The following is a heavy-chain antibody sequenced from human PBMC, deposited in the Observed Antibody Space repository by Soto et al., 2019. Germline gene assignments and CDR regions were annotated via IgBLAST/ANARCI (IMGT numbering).Heavy chain of an antibody. CDR3: ARGGFGDTGKDLESYHTLDV. D-gene: IGHD5-18*01. CDR1: GASIISNNW. Sequence: QVHLQGSGPGLVKPSGTLSLTCTVSGASIISNNWWSWVRQSPGKGLEGNGEIHFRGVTNNNPSLTNRLYIAMDQSNTQFSLNLVSVTAADTAVYFCARGGFGDTGKDLESYHTLDVWGQGIAVTVSS. V-gene: IGHV4-4*02. CDR2: IHFRGVT. J-gene: IGHJ6*02.